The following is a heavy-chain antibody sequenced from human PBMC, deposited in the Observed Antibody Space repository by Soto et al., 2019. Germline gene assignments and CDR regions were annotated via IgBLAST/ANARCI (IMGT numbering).Heavy chain of an antibody. CDR3: AREVSDTDAFDI. Sequence: GGSLRLSCAASGFTFSSYAMSWVRQAPGKGLEWVAVISYDGSNKYYADSVKGRFTISRDNSKNTLYLQMNSLRAEDTAVYYCAREVSDTDAFDIWGQGTMVTVSS. CDR2: ISYDGSNK. D-gene: IGHD3-10*01. J-gene: IGHJ3*02. CDR1: GFTFSSYA. V-gene: IGHV3-30-3*01.